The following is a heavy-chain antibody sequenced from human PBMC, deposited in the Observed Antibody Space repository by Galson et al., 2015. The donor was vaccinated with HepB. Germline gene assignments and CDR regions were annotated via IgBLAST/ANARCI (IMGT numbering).Heavy chain of an antibody. D-gene: IGHD4-17*01. Sequence: SVKVSCKASGYTFTSYGISWVRQAPGQGLEWMGWISAYNGYTKYAQKFQGRVTMATDTSTRTAYMELRSLRSDDTAVYYCARRDYGDYPDGFDIWGQGTMVTVSS. V-gene: IGHV1-18*04. CDR2: ISAYNGYT. CDR3: ARRDYGDYPDGFDI. CDR1: GYTFTSYG. J-gene: IGHJ3*02.